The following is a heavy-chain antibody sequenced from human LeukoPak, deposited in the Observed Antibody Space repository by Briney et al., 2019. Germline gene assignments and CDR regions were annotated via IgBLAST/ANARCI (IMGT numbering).Heavy chain of an antibody. J-gene: IGHJ4*02. CDR3: ARGGFVYYGSGSYYYY. V-gene: IGHV4-34*01. CDR1: GGSFSGYY. Sequence: SETLSLTCAVYGGSFSGYYWSWIRQPPGKGLEWIGEINHSGSTNYNPSLKSRVTISVDTPKNQFSLKLSSVTAAGTAVYYCARGGFVYYGSGSYYYYWGQGTLVTVSS. CDR2: INHSGST. D-gene: IGHD3-10*01.